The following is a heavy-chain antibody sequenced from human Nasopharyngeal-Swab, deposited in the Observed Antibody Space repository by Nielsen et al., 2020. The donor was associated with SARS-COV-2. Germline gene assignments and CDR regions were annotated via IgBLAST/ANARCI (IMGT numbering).Heavy chain of an antibody. CDR2: IYYSGST. CDR3: ARPGPGDSELAY. J-gene: IGHJ4*02. Sequence: SETLSLTCTVSGGSISSYYWSWIRQPPGKGLEWIGYIYYSGSTNYNPSLKSRVTISVDTSKNQFSLKLSSVTAADTAVYYCARPGPGDSELAYWGQGTLVTVSS. CDR1: GGSISSYY. D-gene: IGHD2-21*02. V-gene: IGHV4-59*08.